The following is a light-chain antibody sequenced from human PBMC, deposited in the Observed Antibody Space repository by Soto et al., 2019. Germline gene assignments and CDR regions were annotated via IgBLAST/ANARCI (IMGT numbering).Light chain of an antibody. V-gene: IGKV3-20*01. CDR1: QSVSTNS. Sequence: EIVLTQSPDTLSLSPGERATLSCRASQSVSTNSLAWYQQRPGQAPRPLIYGASSRATGTPDRFSGSGSGTDFTLIISRLEPEDFAVYYCQQYGSSEPTFGGGTKVDI. CDR3: QQYGSSEPT. CDR2: GAS. J-gene: IGKJ4*01.